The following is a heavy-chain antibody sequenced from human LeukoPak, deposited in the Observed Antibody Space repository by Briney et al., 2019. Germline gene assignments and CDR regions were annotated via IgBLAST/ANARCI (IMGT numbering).Heavy chain of an antibody. J-gene: IGHJ4*02. CDR3: ARHLYGGNDY. Sequence: KASETLSLTCAVYGGSFSGYYWSWIRQPPGKGLEWIGEINHSGSTNYNPSLKSRVTISVDTSKNQFSLKLSSVTAADTAVYYCARHLYGGNDYWGQGTLVTVSS. CDR1: GGSFSGYY. V-gene: IGHV4-34*01. D-gene: IGHD4-23*01. CDR2: INHSGST.